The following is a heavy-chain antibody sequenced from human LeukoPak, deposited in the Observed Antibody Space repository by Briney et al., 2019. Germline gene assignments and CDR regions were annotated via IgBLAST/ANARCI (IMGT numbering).Heavy chain of an antibody. Sequence: GGSLRLSCAASGFTFSSYSMNWVRQAPGKGLEWVSSISSSSSYIYYADSVKGRFTISRDNSKNTLYLQMNSLRAEDTAVYYCAKRQDYGDYVDYWGQGTLVTVSS. CDR3: AKRQDYGDYVDY. CDR1: GFTFSSYS. D-gene: IGHD4-17*01. V-gene: IGHV3-21*04. J-gene: IGHJ4*02. CDR2: ISSSSSYI.